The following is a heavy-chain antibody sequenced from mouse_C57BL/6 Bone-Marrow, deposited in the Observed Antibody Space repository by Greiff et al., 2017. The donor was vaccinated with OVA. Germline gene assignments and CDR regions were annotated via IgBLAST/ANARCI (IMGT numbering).Heavy chain of an antibody. D-gene: IGHD2-3*01. J-gene: IGHJ2*01. Sequence: EVKLQESGPGLVKPSQSLSLTCSVTGYSITSGYYWNWIRQFPGNKLEWMGYISYDGSNNYNPSLKNRISITRDTSKNQFFLKLNSVTTEDTATYYCARVDPMMVTNYWGQGTTLTVSS. CDR2: ISYDGSN. V-gene: IGHV3-6*01. CDR3: ARVDPMMVTNY. CDR1: GYSITSGYY.